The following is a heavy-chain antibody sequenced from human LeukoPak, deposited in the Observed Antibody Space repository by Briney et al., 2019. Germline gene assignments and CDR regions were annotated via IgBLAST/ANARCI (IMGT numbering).Heavy chain of an antibody. V-gene: IGHV3-48*04. Sequence: PGGSLRLSCAASGFTFSSYSMNWVRQAPGKGLEWVSYISSSSSTIYYADSVKGRFTISRDNAKNSLYLQMNSLRAEDTAVYYCARTYYYGSGSYYGHWGQGTLVTVSS. D-gene: IGHD3-10*01. CDR3: ARTYYYGSGSYYGH. CDR2: ISSSSSTI. J-gene: IGHJ4*02. CDR1: GFTFSSYS.